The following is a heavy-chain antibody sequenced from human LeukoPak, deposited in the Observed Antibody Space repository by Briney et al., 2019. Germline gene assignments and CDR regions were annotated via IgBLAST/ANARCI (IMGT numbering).Heavy chain of an antibody. D-gene: IGHD1-14*01. CDR1: GFTFSKAW. CDR3: AVGLGKTDTDY. J-gene: IGHJ4*02. Sequence: GGTLRLSCAASGFTFSKAWMNWVRQAPGQGLDWVARIKTKSQGGTTDYAAPVKVRFAISRDDSENRAYLQMNSLKSEDTAVYYCAVGLGKTDTDYCGEGTLVTVSS. CDR2: IKTKSQGGTT. V-gene: IGHV3-15*05.